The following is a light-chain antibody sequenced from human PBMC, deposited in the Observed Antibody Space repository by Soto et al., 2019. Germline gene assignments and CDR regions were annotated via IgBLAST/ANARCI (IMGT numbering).Light chain of an antibody. CDR1: NSGSKS. Sequence: YELTRPPSVSVAPGQTASVACVGDNSGSKSVNWYQQRPGQNPVVVVYDDTDRPTGIPERFSGSHSGNTATLTISRVEAGDEADYYCQVWDGRSFQGVFGTGTKVTVL. CDR2: DDT. CDR3: QVWDGRSFQGV. J-gene: IGLJ1*01. V-gene: IGLV3-21*02.